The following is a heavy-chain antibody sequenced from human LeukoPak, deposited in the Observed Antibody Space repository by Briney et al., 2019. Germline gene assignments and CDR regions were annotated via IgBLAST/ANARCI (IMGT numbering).Heavy chain of an antibody. CDR3: ASDFNYSFDI. J-gene: IGHJ3*02. CDR2: IISSSSYI. D-gene: IGHD5-24*01. V-gene: IGHV3-21*01. Sequence: GGSLRLSCAASGFTFSSYEMNWVRQAPGKGLEWVSSIISSSSYICYTDSVKGRFTISRDNAKNSLYLQMNSLRAEDTAVYYCASDFNYSFDIWGQGTMVTVSS. CDR1: GFTFSSYE.